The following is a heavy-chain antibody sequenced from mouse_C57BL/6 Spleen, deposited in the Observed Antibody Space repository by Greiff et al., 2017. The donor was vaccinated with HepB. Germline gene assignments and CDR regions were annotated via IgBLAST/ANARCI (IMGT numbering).Heavy chain of an antibody. CDR2: VNPGSGGT. V-gene: IGHV1-54*01. J-gene: IGHJ3*01. Sequence: VQLQQSGAELVRPGTSVKVSCKASGYAFTNYLIEWVKQRPGQGLEWIGVVNPGSGGTNYNEKFKGKATLTADKSSSTAYMQLSSLTSEDSAVYFCARRGLYDYNFAYWGQGTLVTVSA. D-gene: IGHD2-4*01. CDR3: ARRGLYDYNFAY. CDR1: GYAFTNYL.